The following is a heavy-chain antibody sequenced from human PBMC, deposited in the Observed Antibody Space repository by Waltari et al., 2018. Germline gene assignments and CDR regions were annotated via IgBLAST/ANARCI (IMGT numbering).Heavy chain of an antibody. CDR2: INWNGGST. Sequence: EVQLVESGGGVVRPGGSLRLSCAASGFTFDDYGMSWVRQAPGKGLEWVSGINWNGGSTGYADSVKGRFTISRDNAKNSLYLQMNSLRAEDTALYYCARHEAWLRLGVYYGMDVWGQGTTVTVSS. D-gene: IGHD5-12*01. J-gene: IGHJ6*02. V-gene: IGHV3-20*04. CDR1: GFTFDDYG. CDR3: ARHEAWLRLGVYYGMDV.